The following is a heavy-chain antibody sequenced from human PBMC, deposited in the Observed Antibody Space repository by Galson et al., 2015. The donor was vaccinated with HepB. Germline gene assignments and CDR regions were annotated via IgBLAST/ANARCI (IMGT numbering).Heavy chain of an antibody. CDR1: RFTFGHYA. CDR2: VSSDGGTT. Sequence: SLRLSCAAFRFTFGHYAIHWVRQAPGKGLEYVSAVSSDGGTTYYADSVKGRFTISRDNSKNTLYLQMNSLRTEDTAVYYCVPNIVATISFDSWGQGTLVTVSS. V-gene: IGHV3-64D*06. D-gene: IGHD5-12*01. CDR3: VPNIVATISFDS. J-gene: IGHJ4*02.